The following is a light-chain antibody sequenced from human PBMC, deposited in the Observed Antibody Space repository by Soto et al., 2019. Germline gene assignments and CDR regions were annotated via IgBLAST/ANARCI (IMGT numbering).Light chain of an antibody. CDR3: QQYNDWPPQLT. V-gene: IGKV3-15*01. CDR2: GAS. CDR1: QTVSSK. Sequence: EIVMTQSPATLSVSVGERATLSCRASQTVSSKLAWYQQKPGQAPRLLIYGASTRATGIPARFTGSASGTEFTLSISGLQSEDFAVYYCQQYNDWPPQLTFGGGTKVEFK. J-gene: IGKJ4*01.